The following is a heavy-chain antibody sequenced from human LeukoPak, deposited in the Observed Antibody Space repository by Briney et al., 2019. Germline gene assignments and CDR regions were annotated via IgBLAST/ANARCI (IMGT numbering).Heavy chain of an antibody. Sequence: GGSLRLSCAASGFTFSNYAMTWVRQAPGKGLEWVSVISGSGGSTYHADSVKGRFTISRDNSKNTLYLQVNSLRAEDTAVYYCAKGRGTFWSGLVSDYWGQGTLVTVSS. CDR3: AKGRGTFWSGLVSDY. D-gene: IGHD3-3*01. CDR1: GFTFSNYA. CDR2: ISGSGGST. J-gene: IGHJ4*02. V-gene: IGHV3-23*01.